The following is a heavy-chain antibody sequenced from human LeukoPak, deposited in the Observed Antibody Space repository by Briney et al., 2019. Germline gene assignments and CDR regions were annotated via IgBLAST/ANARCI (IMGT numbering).Heavy chain of an antibody. CDR1: GFTSSSYA. CDR3: AKDRRIAAAVMFDY. J-gene: IGHJ4*02. Sequence: GGSLRLSCAASGFTSSSYAMSWVRQAPGKGQEWVSAISGSGGSTYYADSVKGRFTISRDNSKNTLYLQMNSLRAEDTAVYYSAKDRRIAAAVMFDYWGQGTLVTVSS. CDR2: ISGSGGST. V-gene: IGHV3-23*01. D-gene: IGHD6-13*01.